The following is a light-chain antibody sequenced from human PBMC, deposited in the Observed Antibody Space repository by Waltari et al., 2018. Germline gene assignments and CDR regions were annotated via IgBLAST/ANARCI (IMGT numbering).Light chain of an antibody. CDR1: ENIGSY. CDR3: QHTFETPYS. J-gene: IGKJ2*01. V-gene: IGKV1-39*01. CDR2: ATS. Sequence: DIHMTQSPSSLSAPIGDRVTITCRASENIGSYLNWYQQRTGEAPKFLIYATSTLQTEVPSRFSGSGSRTDFTLTISSLQPEDFATYYCQHTFETPYSFGQGTKLESK.